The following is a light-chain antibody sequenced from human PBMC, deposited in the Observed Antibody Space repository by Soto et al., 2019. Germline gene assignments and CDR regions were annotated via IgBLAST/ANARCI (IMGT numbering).Light chain of an antibody. Sequence: EIGRTQSTDTLSVSPGERATLSCRASQSVSNNYLAWYQQKPGQAPRLLIYDASSRATDTPDRFSGTGSATDFTLTISRLEPEDFAVYYCHHSSRTPRTFAQGTKVDIK. CDR3: HHSSRTPRT. V-gene: IGKV3-20*01. J-gene: IGKJ1*01. CDR2: DAS. CDR1: QSVSNNY.